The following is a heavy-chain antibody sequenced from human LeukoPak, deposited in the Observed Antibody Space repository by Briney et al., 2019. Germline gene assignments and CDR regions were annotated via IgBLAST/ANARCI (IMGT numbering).Heavy chain of an antibody. Sequence: QPGGSLRLSRAASGFTFSNYWMSWVRQAPGKGLEWVANIKQDGSEKYYVDSVKGRFTISRDNAKNSLYLQMISLRAEDTAVYYCGRALGLDYWGQGTLVTVSS. CDR1: GFTFSNYW. CDR2: IKQDGSEK. D-gene: IGHD3-10*01. J-gene: IGHJ4*02. V-gene: IGHV3-7*01. CDR3: GRALGLDY.